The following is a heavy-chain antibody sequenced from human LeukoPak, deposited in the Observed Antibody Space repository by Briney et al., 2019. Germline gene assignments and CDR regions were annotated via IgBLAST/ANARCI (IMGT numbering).Heavy chain of an antibody. CDR1: GASISSTTYY. Sequence: PSETLSLTCTVSGASISSTTYYWGWIRQPPRKGLEWIASIYYSGSTYYNPSLKSRVTISVDTSKNQFSLKLSSVTAADTAVYYCATTPRYTFGGVIVLPDYWGQGTLVTVSS. CDR2: IYYSGST. V-gene: IGHV4-39*01. CDR3: ATTPRYTFGGVIVLPDY. D-gene: IGHD3-16*02. J-gene: IGHJ4*02.